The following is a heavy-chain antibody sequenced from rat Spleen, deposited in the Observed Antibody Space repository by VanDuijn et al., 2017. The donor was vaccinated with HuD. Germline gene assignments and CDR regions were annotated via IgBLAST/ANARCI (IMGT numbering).Heavy chain of an antibody. J-gene: IGHJ4*01. CDR1: GFTFSNYD. D-gene: IGHD1-12*03. CDR3: TTGKGYSYYVMDA. V-gene: IGHV5-20*01. Sequence: EVQLVESGGGLVQPGRSMKLSCAASGFTFSNYDMAWVRQAPTKGLEWVASISYDGSSTYYRDSVKGRFTISRDNAKSTLYLQMDSLRSEDTATYYCTTGKGYSYYVMDAWGQGASVTVSS. CDR2: ISYDGSST.